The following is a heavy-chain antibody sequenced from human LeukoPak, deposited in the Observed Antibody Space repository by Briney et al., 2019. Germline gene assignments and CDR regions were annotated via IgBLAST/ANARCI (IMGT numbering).Heavy chain of an antibody. J-gene: IGHJ4*02. CDR2: ISSTSTYI. CDR3: ASSGAYYGRY. D-gene: IGHD4-17*01. Sequence: GGSLRLSCAASGFTFSSYSMNWVRQAPGKGLEWVSSISSTSTYIYYADSVKGRFTISRDNAKNSLYLQMNSLRAEDTAVYYCASSGAYYGRYWGQGTLLTVSS. CDR1: GFTFSSYS. V-gene: IGHV3-21*01.